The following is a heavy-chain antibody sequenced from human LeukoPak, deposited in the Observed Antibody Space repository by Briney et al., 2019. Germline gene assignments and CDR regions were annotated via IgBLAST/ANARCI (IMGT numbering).Heavy chain of an antibody. CDR1: GFTFSSYS. D-gene: IGHD6-13*01. CDR3: ARRNSLAAAGPRNFDY. CDR2: ISSSSSYI. V-gene: IGHV3-21*01. Sequence: GGSLRLSCAASGFTFSSYSMNWVRQAPGKGLEWVSPISSSSSYIYYADSVKGRFTISRDNAKNSLYLQMNSLRAEDTAVYYCARRNSLAAAGPRNFDYWGQGTLVTVSS. J-gene: IGHJ4*02.